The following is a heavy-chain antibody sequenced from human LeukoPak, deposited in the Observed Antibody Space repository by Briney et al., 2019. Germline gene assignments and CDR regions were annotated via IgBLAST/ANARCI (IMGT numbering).Heavy chain of an antibody. D-gene: IGHD3-22*01. CDR2: IYHSGST. CDR1: GYSISSGYY. V-gene: IGHV4-38-2*02. CDR3: ARGVDYYDSSGYRYYYYYMDV. Sequence: PSETLSLTCTVSGYSISSGYYWGWIRQPPGNGLEWIGSIYHSGSTYYNPSLKSRVTISVDTSKNQFSLKLSSVTAADTAVYYCARGVDYYDSSGYRYYYYYMDVWGKGTTVTVSS. J-gene: IGHJ6*03.